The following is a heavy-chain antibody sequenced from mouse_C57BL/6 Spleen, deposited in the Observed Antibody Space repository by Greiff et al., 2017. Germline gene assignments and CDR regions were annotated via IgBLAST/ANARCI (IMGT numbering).Heavy chain of an antibody. CDR2: IYPGDGDT. D-gene: IGHD1-1*01. CDR1: GYAFSSYW. Sequence: VQLQQSGAELVKPGASVKISCKASGYAFSSYWMNWVKQRPGKGLEWIGQIYPGDGDTNYNGKFKGKATLTADKSSSTAYMQLSSLTSEDSAVYFCARPGLTTVVAEGYFDVWGTGTTVTVSS. J-gene: IGHJ1*03. CDR3: ARPGLTTVVAEGYFDV. V-gene: IGHV1-80*01.